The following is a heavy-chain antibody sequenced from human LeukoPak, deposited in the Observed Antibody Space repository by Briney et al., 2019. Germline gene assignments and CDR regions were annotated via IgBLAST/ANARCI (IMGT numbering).Heavy chain of an antibody. CDR3: ARGYYDSSGYPFDY. CDR2: IGTAGDT. D-gene: IGHD3-22*01. J-gene: IGHJ4*02. V-gene: IGHV3-13*01. CDR1: GFTFSSYD. Sequence: PGGSLRLSCAASGFTFSSYDMHWVRQATGKGLEWVSAIGTAGDTYYPGSVKGRFTISRENAKNSLYLQMNSLRAGDTAVYCCARGYYDSSGYPFDYWGQGTLVTVSS.